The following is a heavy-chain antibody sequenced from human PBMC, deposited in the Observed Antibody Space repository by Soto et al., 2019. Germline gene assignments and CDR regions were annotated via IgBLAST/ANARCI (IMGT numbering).Heavy chain of an antibody. J-gene: IGHJ4*02. CDR2: VKNKANNYNT. Sequence: EVQLVESGGGLVQPGGSLRLSCAASGFTFSDHYMDWIRQAPGKGLEWVGRVKNKANNYNTDYAASVKGRFTISRDDSKSSLFLQMNSLRSDDTAVYHCVRVRLGAPTRYFYYWGQGTLVTVSS. CDR3: VRVRLGAPTRYFYY. V-gene: IGHV3-72*01. CDR1: GFTFSDHY.